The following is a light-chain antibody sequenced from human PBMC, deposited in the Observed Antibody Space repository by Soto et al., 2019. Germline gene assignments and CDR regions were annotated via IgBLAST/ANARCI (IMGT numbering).Light chain of an antibody. V-gene: IGLV2-14*01. Sequence: QSALPQPASVSGSPGQSITISCTGTSSDVGGYNYVSWYQRHPGKAPKLMIYEVSDRPSGVSNRFSGSKSGNTASLTISGLQSEAEADYYCSSYTSSSTWGFGGGTKLTVL. CDR2: EVS. CDR3: SSYTSSSTWG. CDR1: SSDVGGYNY. J-gene: IGLJ3*02.